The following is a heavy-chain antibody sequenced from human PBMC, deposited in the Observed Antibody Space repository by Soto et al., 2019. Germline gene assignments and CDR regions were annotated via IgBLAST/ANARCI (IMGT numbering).Heavy chain of an antibody. V-gene: IGHV3-73*01. Sequence: GGSLRLSCAASGFTFSGSAMHWVRQASGKGLEWIGRIRSKTDSYATAYAASVKGRFTISRDDSKNTAYLQMSSLKTEDTAVYYCSASGSDRFVDYWGPGTLVTVSS. CDR1: GFTFSGSA. CDR2: IRSKTDSYAT. CDR3: SASGSDRFVDY. D-gene: IGHD5-12*01. J-gene: IGHJ4*02.